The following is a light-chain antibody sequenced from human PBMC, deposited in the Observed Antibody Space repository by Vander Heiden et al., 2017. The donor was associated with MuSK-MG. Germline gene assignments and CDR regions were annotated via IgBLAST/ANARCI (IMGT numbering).Light chain of an antibody. CDR2: GAS. CDR3: QQYCSSTST. Sequence: EIVLTQSPGTLSLSPGERATLSCRASQSVSSSYLAWYQQKPGQAPRLLIYGASSRATGIPDRFTGSGSGTDFTLTMSRLEPEDFAVYYCQQYCSSTSTFGQGTKVEIK. CDR1: QSVSSSY. J-gene: IGKJ1*01. V-gene: IGKV3-20*01.